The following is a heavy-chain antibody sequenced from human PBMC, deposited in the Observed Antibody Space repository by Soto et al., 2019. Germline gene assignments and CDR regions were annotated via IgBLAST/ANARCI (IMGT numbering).Heavy chain of an antibody. D-gene: IGHD2-21*02. J-gene: IGHJ4*02. Sequence: VASVKVSCKVTGYTLRELNLHWVRQAPGKGLEWLAGYVPAKDETLYAQTVKGRITVTEDTSAVTAYMELRGLTFDDSAVYYCATGDQLSAEVTGISFSFWGQGTRVTVSS. CDR2: YVPAKDET. V-gene: IGHV1-24*01. CDR3: ATGDQLSAEVTGISFSF. CDR1: GYTLRELN.